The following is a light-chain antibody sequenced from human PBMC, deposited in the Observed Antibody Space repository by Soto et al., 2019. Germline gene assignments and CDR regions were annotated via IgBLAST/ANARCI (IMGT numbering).Light chain of an antibody. CDR1: SGHSNYA. V-gene: IGLV4-69*01. CDR3: QTWDTAMAG. CDR2: LTSDGRH. Sequence: QLALTQSPSASASLGASVKLTCTLSSGHSNYAIAWHQQQPEKGPRYLMKLTSDGRHTKGDGIPDRFSGSSSGAERYLTISGLQSEYEADYYCQTWDTAMAGFGGATKLTVL. J-gene: IGLJ3*02.